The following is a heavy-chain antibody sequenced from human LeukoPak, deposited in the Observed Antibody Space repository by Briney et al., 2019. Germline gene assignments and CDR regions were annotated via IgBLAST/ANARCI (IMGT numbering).Heavy chain of an antibody. CDR2: IKQDGSEK. Sequence: TGGSLRLSCAASGFTFSSYWMSWIRQAPGKGLEWVGKIKQDGSEKYYVDSVKGRFTISRDNAKNSLYLQMNSLRAEDTAVYYCARERDYKDYYYGMDVWGQGTTVTVSS. CDR1: GFTFSSYW. V-gene: IGHV3-7*01. D-gene: IGHD3-16*01. CDR3: ARERDYKDYYYGMDV. J-gene: IGHJ6*02.